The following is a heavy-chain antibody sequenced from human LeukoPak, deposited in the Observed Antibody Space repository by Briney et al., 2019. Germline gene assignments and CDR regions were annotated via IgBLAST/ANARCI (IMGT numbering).Heavy chain of an antibody. CDR3: ARYTTAADNPYYYYYMDV. CDR1: GGSFSGYY. J-gene: IGHJ6*03. D-gene: IGHD6-13*01. Sequence: SETLSLTCAVYGGSFSGYYWSWIRQPPGKGLEWIGELNHSGTTNYNPSLKSRVTISVDTSKNQFSLTLSSVTAADTAVYYCARYTTAADNPYYYYYMDVWGKGTTVTVSS. CDR2: LNHSGTT. V-gene: IGHV4-34*01.